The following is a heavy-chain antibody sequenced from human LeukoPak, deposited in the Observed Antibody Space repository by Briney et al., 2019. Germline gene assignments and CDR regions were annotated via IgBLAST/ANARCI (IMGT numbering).Heavy chain of an antibody. Sequence: GGSLRLSCAASGFTFSSYAMSWVRQAPGKVLEWVSAISGSGGSTYYADSVKGRFTISRDNSKNTLYLQMNSLRAEDTAVYYCAKDPRNYDSSGYYAPTFDYWGQGTLVTVSS. CDR2: ISGSGGST. CDR1: GFTFSSYA. J-gene: IGHJ4*02. D-gene: IGHD3-22*01. V-gene: IGHV3-23*01. CDR3: AKDPRNYDSSGYYAPTFDY.